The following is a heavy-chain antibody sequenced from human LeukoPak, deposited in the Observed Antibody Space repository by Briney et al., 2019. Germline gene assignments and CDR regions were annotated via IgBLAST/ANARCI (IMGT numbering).Heavy chain of an antibody. D-gene: IGHD3-22*01. Sequence: GESLQISCKGSGYSFTSYWISWVRQMPGKGLEWMGRIDPSDSYTNYSPSFQGHVTISADKSISTAYLQWSSLKASDTATYYCASSYYDSSGYPYYYYGMDVWGQGTTVTVSS. CDR3: ASSYYDSSGYPYYYYGMDV. J-gene: IGHJ6*02. CDR1: GYSFTSYW. CDR2: IDPSDSYT. V-gene: IGHV5-10-1*01.